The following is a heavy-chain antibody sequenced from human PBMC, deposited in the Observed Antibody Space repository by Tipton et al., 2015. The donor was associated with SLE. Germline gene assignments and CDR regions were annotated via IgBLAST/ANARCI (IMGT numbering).Heavy chain of an antibody. CDR1: GGTFSTYA. Sequence: QSGAEVKKPGSSVKVSCKASGGTFSTYAVTWVRQAPGQGLEWMGSIIPLFDTEKYAQKFQGRVTITTDESTSYMELRGLRSEDTAVYYCARGFVVIPAQNYMDVWGKGTTVTVSS. CDR3: ARGFVVIPAQNYMDV. V-gene: IGHV1-69*05. CDR2: IIPLFDTE. J-gene: IGHJ6*03. D-gene: IGHD2-2*01.